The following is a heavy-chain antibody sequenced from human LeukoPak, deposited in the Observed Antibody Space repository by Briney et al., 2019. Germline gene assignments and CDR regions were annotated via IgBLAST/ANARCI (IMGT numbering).Heavy chain of an antibody. J-gene: IGHJ6*02. V-gene: IGHV1-2*02. CDR3: AKHGAYDSSGWDYYYYGMDV. D-gene: IGHD3-22*01. Sequence: GASVTVSCKASGYTFTGYYMHWVRQAPGQGLGWMGWINPNSGGTNYAQKFQGRVTMTRDTSISTAYMELSRLRSDDTAVYYCAKHGAYDSSGWDYYYYGMDVWGQGTTVTVSS. CDR2: INPNSGGT. CDR1: GYTFTGYY.